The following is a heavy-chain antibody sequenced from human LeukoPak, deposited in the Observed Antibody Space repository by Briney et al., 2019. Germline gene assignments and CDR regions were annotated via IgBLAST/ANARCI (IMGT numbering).Heavy chain of an antibody. CDR2: IYSSGST. CDR1: GFTVISNY. J-gene: IGHJ4*02. D-gene: IGHD6-6*01. CDR3: TRADFSNSFDD. Sequence: VGSLRLSCAASGFTVISNYMSWVRETPGRSLEWVAFIYSSGSTYYAESAEGRFTISRDSSKNTLYLEMTSLRVGDTAVYYCTRADFSNSFDDWGQGTLVIV. V-gene: IGHV3-53*01.